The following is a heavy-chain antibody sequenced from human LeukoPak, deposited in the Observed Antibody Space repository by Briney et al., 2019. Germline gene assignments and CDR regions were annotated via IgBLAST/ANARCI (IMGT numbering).Heavy chain of an antibody. Sequence: SETLSLTCAVYGGSLSDYYWSWIRQSPGKGLEWIGEGGDRGGTKYSPSLKSRVTISADTSKNQFSLKLNSVTAADTAVYYCASNQWPSWYFDLWGRGTLVTVSA. D-gene: IGHD6-19*01. CDR1: GGSLSDYY. CDR3: ASNQWPSWYFDL. J-gene: IGHJ2*01. V-gene: IGHV4-34*01. CDR2: GGDRGGT.